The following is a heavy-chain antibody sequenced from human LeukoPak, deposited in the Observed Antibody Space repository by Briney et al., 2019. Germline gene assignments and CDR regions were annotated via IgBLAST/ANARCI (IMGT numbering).Heavy chain of an antibody. CDR2: ISYDGSNK. V-gene: IGHV3-30*18. J-gene: IGHJ3*02. D-gene: IGHD3-22*01. Sequence: PGRSLRLSCAASGFTFSSYGMHWVRQAPGKGLEWVAVISYDGSNKYYADSVKGRFTISRDNSKNTLYLQMNSLRAEDTAVYYCAKDSSMIQGAFDIWGQGTMVTVSS. CDR3: AKDSSMIQGAFDI. CDR1: GFTFSSYG.